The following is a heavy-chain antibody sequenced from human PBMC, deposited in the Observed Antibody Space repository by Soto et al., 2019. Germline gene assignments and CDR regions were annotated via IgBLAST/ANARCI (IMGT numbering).Heavy chain of an antibody. Sequence: SETLSLTCAVYGGSFSGYYWSWIRQPPGKGLEWIGEINHSGSTNYNPSLKSRVTISVDTSKNQFSLKLSSVTAADTAVYYCARAHSNYYYYGMDVWGQGTTVTVSS. CDR2: INHSGST. J-gene: IGHJ6*02. CDR1: GGSFSGYY. D-gene: IGHD4-4*01. V-gene: IGHV4-34*01. CDR3: ARAHSNYYYYGMDV.